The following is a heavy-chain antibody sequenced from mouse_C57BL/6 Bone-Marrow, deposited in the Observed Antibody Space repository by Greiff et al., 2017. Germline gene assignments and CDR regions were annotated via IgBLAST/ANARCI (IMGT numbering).Heavy chain of an antibody. V-gene: IGHV1-82*01. D-gene: IGHD1-1*01. CDR3: ARLGVITTVDGFAY. J-gene: IGHJ3*01. Sequence: VQLQQSGPELVKPGASVKISCKASGYAFSSSWMNWVKQRPGKGLEWIGRIYPGDGDTNYNGKFKGKATLTADKSSSTAYMQLSSLTSEDSAVYFCARLGVITTVDGFAYWGQGTLVTVSA. CDR1: GYAFSSSW. CDR2: IYPGDGDT.